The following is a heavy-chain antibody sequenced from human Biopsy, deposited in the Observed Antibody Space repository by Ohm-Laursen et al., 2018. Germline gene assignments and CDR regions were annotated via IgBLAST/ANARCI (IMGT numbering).Heavy chain of an antibody. V-gene: IGHV4-59*01. CDR1: GGSISSDY. Sequence: SQTLSLTWTVSGGSISSDYWSWIRQTPGKGLEWIGYIYYSGSTNYNPSLKSRVTISVDTPKNQFSLRLNSVTAADTAVYYCARATNSTGWPYYYFYGMDVWGQGTTVTVSS. CDR3: ARATNSTGWPYYYFYGMDV. J-gene: IGHJ6*02. D-gene: IGHD2/OR15-2a*01. CDR2: IYYSGST.